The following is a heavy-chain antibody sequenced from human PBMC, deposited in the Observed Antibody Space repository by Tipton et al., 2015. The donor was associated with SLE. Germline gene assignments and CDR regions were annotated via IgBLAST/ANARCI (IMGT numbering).Heavy chain of an antibody. J-gene: IGHJ4*02. Sequence: SLRLSCAASGFTFSSYWMSWVRQAPGKGLEWVANIKQDGSEKYYVDSVKGRFTISRDNAKNSLYLQMNSLRAEDTAVYYCARVRYYDSSGYSFDYWGQGTLVTVSS. CDR3: ARVRYYDSSGYSFDY. D-gene: IGHD3-22*01. CDR1: GFTFSSYW. V-gene: IGHV3-7*01. CDR2: IKQDGSEK.